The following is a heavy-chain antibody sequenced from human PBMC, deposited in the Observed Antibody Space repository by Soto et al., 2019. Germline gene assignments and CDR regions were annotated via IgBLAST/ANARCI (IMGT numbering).Heavy chain of an antibody. J-gene: IGHJ4*02. CDR1: GYTFTSYD. Sequence: ASVKVSCKASGYTFTSYDINWVRQATGQGLEWMGWMNPNSGNTAYAQKFQGRVTMTRNTSISTAYMELSSLRSEDTAVYYCARERTGPNYIYSCGQGNLVTVSS. CDR2: MNPNSGNT. D-gene: IGHD1-1*01. V-gene: IGHV1-8*01. CDR3: ARERTGPNYIYS.